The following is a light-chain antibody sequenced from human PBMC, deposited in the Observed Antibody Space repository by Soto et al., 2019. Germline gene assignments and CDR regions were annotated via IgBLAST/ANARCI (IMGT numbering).Light chain of an antibody. CDR1: SPNIGNSF. V-gene: IGLV1-51*01. Sequence: QSVLTQPPSVSAAPGRTVTISCSGSSPNIGNSFVSWYQQLPGTAPRLLIYDNNERPSGIPDRFSGSKSGTSATLGITGLQTGDEADYYCGAWDGGLSAFVFGTGTKLTVL. CDR3: GAWDGGLSAFV. CDR2: DNN. J-gene: IGLJ1*01.